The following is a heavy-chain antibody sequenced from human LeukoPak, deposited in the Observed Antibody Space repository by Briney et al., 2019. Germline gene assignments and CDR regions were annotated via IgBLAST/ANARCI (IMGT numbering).Heavy chain of an antibody. J-gene: IGHJ4*02. CDR2: ISAYNGNT. D-gene: IGHD2-15*01. V-gene: IGHV1-18*01. CDR1: GYTFTSYG. CDR3: ARDEGYCSGGSCENFDY. Sequence: WASVKVSCKASGYTFTSYGISWVRQAPGQGLEWMGWISAYNGNTNYAQKLQCRVTMTTDTSTSTAYMELRSLRSDDTAVYYCARDEGYCSGGSCENFDYWGQGTLVTVSS.